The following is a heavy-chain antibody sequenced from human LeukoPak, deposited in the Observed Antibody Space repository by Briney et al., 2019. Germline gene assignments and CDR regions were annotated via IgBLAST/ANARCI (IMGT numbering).Heavy chain of an antibody. CDR3: ARGYYDSSGYTFPLDY. CDR1: GGSFSGYY. Sequence: SETLSLTCAVYGGSFSGYYWSWIRQPPGKGLEWIGEINHSGSTNYNPSLKSRVTISVDTSKNQFSLKLSSVTAADTAVYYCARGYYDSSGYTFPLDYWGQGTLVTVSS. D-gene: IGHD3-22*01. V-gene: IGHV4-34*01. CDR2: INHSGST. J-gene: IGHJ4*02.